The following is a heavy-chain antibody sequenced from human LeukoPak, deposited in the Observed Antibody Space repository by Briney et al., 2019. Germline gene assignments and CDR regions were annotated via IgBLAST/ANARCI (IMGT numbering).Heavy chain of an antibody. D-gene: IGHD3-10*01. CDR3: AKEPLSGGAYYFDY. Sequence: PGGSLRLSCAASGFTFSSYAMSWVRQAPGEGLEWVSTVSGSSDTTYYSDSVKGRFTISRDNSKNTLYLQMNSLRAEDTAVYYCAKEPLSGGAYYFDYRGQGTLVTVSS. CDR1: GFTFSSYA. V-gene: IGHV3-23*01. CDR2: VSGSSDTT. J-gene: IGHJ4*02.